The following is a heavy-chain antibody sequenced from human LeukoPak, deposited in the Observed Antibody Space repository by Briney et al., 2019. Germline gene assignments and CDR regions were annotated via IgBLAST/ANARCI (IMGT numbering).Heavy chain of an antibody. J-gene: IGHJ4*02. CDR3: AKVPRITMVRGVMPFYY. V-gene: IGHV6-1*01. CDR2: TYYRSKWYN. CDR1: GDSVSSNSAA. D-gene: IGHD3-10*01. Sequence: SQTLSLTCAISGDSVSSNSAAWNCIRQSPSRGLEWLGRTYYRSKWYNDYAVSVKSRITINPDTSKNQFSLQLNSVTPEDTAVYYCAKVPRITMVRGVMPFYYWGQGTLVTVSS.